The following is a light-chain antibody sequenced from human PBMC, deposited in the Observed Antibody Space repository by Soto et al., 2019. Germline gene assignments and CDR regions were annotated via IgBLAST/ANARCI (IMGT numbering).Light chain of an antibody. CDR3: SSYAGSNNVVV. CDR2: DVI. V-gene: IGLV2-8*01. Sequence: QSVLTQPPSASGSPGQSVTIPCTGTSSDVGSYNFVSWYQHHPGKAPKLMLYDVIKRPSGVPDRFSGSKSGNTASLTVSGLQAEDEADYYCSSYAGSNNVVVFGGGTKLTVL. J-gene: IGLJ2*01. CDR1: SSDVGSYNF.